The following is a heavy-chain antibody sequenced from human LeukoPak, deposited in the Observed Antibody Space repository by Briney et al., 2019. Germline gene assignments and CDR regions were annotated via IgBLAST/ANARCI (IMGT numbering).Heavy chain of an antibody. CDR3: ARGGLQLWFPPYL. J-gene: IGHJ2*01. CDR2: INHSGST. D-gene: IGHD5-18*01. Sequence: PSETLSLTCAVYGGSFSGYYWSWIRQPPGKGLEWIGEINHSGSTNYNPSLKSRVTISVDTSKNQFSLKLSSVTAADTAVYYCARGGLQLWFPPYLWGRGTLDTVSS. V-gene: IGHV4-34*01. CDR1: GGSFSGYY.